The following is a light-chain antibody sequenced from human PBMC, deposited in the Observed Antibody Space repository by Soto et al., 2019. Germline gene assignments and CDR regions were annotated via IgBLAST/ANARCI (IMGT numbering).Light chain of an antibody. CDR3: QQYDEWPLT. J-gene: IGKJ4*01. Sequence: EKIQSPPPAPPSVSPGEKTTLSCRASQNVKTRVAWYQQKPGQAPRLLIYDAFTRATGIPARFSGSASGTEFTLTISSLQSEDFAVYYCQQYDEWPLTFGGGTKVDIK. V-gene: IGKV3-15*01. CDR2: DAF. CDR1: QNVKTR.